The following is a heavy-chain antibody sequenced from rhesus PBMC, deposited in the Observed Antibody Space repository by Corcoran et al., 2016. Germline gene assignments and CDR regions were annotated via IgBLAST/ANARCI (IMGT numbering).Heavy chain of an antibody. CDR2: IHANSVTT. CDR3: ASPFERGRFEV. V-gene: IGHV4-80*01. CDR1: GASLSRYWG. Sequence: QVQLQEAGPGLVKPSETLSLTCAASGASLSRYWGSWIRQPPGKGLEWIGSIHANSVTTYNPSLKSRVTISKDTSNNQFFLKVTSVTAADTAVYYCASPFERGRFEVWGAGILVTVSS. J-gene: IGHJ5-1*01. D-gene: IGHD3-34*01.